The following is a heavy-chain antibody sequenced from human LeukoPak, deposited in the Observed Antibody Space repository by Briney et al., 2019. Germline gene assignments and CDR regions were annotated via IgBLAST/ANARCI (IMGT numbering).Heavy chain of an antibody. D-gene: IGHD3-3*01. CDR3: AKMEGQRLYDYCMDV. CDR1: GFTFISSW. Sequence: GGSLRLSCAASGFTFISSWMTWVRQAPGKGLEWVSAMSGSGYYTYYVESVKGRFTISRDNSKNTLYLHMNSLRADDTAVYYCAKMEGQRLYDYCMDVWGRGTTVTVSS. CDR2: MSGSGYYT. J-gene: IGHJ6*03. V-gene: IGHV3-23*01.